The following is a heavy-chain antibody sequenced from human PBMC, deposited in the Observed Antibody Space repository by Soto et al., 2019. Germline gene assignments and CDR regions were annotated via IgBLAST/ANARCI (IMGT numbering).Heavy chain of an antibody. Sequence: GTSVKASSKAPRGTLSSYSISWVQQAHGQGLEWMGGIIPIFGTANYAQKFQGRVTITADESTSTAYMELSSLRSEDTAVYYCARAGYDSSGYSLRAFDIWGQGTMVT. V-gene: IGHV1-69*13. CDR3: ARAGYDSSGYSLRAFDI. CDR1: RGTLSSYS. J-gene: IGHJ3*02. D-gene: IGHD3-22*01. CDR2: IIPIFGTA.